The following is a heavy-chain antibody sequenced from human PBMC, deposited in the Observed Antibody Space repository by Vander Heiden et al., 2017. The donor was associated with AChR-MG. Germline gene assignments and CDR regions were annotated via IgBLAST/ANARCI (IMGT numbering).Heavy chain of an antibody. D-gene: IGHD3-16*02. CDR1: GFTFSSYA. CDR2: ISGSGGST. J-gene: IGHJ4*02. V-gene: IGHV3-23*01. CDR3: AKGPNYDYVWGSYRLDY. Sequence: EVQLLESGGGLVQPGGSLRLSCAASGFTFSSYAMSWVRQAPGKGLEWVSAISGSGGSTYYADSVKGRFTISRDNCKNTLYLQMNSLRAEDTAVYYCAKGPNYDYVWGSYRLDYWGQGTLVTVSS.